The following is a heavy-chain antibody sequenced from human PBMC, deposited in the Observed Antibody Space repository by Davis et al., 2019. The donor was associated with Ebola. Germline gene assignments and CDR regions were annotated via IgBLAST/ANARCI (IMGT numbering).Heavy chain of an antibody. V-gene: IGHV3-49*04. CDR2: IRSKAYGGTT. D-gene: IGHD3-3*01. Sequence: GESLKISCAASGFTFSSYSMNWVRQAPGKGLEWVGFIRSKAYGGTTEYAASVKGRFTISRDDSKSIAYLQMNSLKTEDTAVYYCTRDPIGTYYDFWSGQSHYYYGMDVWGQGTTVTVSS. J-gene: IGHJ6*02. CDR3: TRDPIGTYYDFWSGQSHYYYGMDV. CDR1: GFTFSSYS.